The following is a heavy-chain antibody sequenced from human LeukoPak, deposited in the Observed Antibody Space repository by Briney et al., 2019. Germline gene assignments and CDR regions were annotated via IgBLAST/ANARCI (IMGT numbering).Heavy chain of an antibody. CDR3: ARVWPHRGTPYYFDY. D-gene: IGHD3-16*01. CDR2: ISAYNGNT. CDR1: GYTLTELS. Sequence: GASVKVSCKVSGYTLTELSVRWVRQAPGQVLEWMGWISAYNGNTNYAQKLQGRVTMTTDTSTSTAYMELRSLRSDDTAVYYCARVWPHRGTPYYFDYWGQGTLVTVSS. J-gene: IGHJ4*02. V-gene: IGHV1-18*01.